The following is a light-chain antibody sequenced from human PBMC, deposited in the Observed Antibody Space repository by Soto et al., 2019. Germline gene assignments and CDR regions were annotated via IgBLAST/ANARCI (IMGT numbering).Light chain of an antibody. V-gene: IGKV3-11*01. CDR3: QQRSNWPIT. J-gene: IGKJ3*01. CDR2: DAS. Sequence: EVVMTQSPATLSVSPGERVALSCRASQSVSSYLAWYQQKPGQAPRLLIYDASNRATGIPARFSGSGSGTDFTLTISSLEPEDFAAYYCQQRSNWPITFGPGTKVDIK. CDR1: QSVSSY.